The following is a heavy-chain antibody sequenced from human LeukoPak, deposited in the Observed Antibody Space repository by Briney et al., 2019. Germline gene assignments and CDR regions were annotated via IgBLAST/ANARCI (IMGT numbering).Heavy chain of an antibody. V-gene: IGHV4-34*01. D-gene: IGHD2-21*01. J-gene: IGHJ4*02. CDR2: INHSGST. Sequence: PSETLSLTCAVYGGSFSGYYWSWIRQPPGKGLEWIGEINHSGSTNYNPSLKSRVTISVDTSKNQFSLKLSSVTAADTAVYYCARSLDWAGYYFDYWGQGTLVTVSS. CDR3: ARSLDWAGYYFDY. CDR1: GGSFSGYY.